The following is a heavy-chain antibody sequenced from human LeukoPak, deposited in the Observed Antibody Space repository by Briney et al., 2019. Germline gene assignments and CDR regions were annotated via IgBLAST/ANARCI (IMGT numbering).Heavy chain of an antibody. Sequence: SVKVSCKASGGTFSRYAISWVRQAPGQGLEWMGRIIPIFGTANYAQKFQGRVTITTDESTSTAYMELSSLRSEDTAVYYCAREVAARPYYFDYWGQGTLVTVSS. D-gene: IGHD6-6*01. J-gene: IGHJ4*02. V-gene: IGHV1-69*05. CDR2: IIPIFGTA. CDR3: AREVAARPYYFDY. CDR1: GGTFSRYA.